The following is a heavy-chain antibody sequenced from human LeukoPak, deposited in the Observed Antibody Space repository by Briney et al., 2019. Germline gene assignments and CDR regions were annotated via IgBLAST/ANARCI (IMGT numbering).Heavy chain of an antibody. Sequence: ASVKDSCMASGGTLSSYAISWVRQAPGQGREWMGGLLPIFGTAHYAQKFQGRVTVTADESTSTAYMELSSLRSEDTAVYYCARGDILTGYPSGDDAFDIWVQGTMVTVSS. V-gene: IGHV1-69*13. D-gene: IGHD3-9*01. CDR1: GGTLSSYA. J-gene: IGHJ3*02. CDR2: LLPIFGTA. CDR3: ARGDILTGYPSGDDAFDI.